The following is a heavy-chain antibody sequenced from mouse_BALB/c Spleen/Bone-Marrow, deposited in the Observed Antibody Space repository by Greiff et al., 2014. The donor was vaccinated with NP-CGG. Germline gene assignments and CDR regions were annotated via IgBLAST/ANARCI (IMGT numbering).Heavy chain of an antibody. Sequence: QLQQSGPGLVAPSQSLSITCTVSGFSLTTYGVHWVRQPPGKGLEWLVVIWSDGNTTYNSALRSRLSISKDNSKSQVFLKMNSLQTDDTAMYYCARNPYGNYAMDYWGQGTSVTVSS. CDR3: ARNPYGNYAMDY. CDR2: IWSDGNT. CDR1: GFSLTTYG. V-gene: IGHV2-6*02. J-gene: IGHJ4*01. D-gene: IGHD2-10*02.